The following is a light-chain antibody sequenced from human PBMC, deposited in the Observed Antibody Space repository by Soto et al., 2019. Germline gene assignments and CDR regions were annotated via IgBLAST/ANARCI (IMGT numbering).Light chain of an antibody. CDR2: DVS. J-gene: IGLJ1*01. CDR3: SSYTTSNTRQIV. V-gene: IGLV2-14*03. Sequence: QSLLPQPPSVSRSPGQSINISCAGTSSDVGGYNYVSWYQHHPGKAPKLIIYDVSNRPAGVSNPFSGSKSGNTASLTISGLQPEDEADYYCSSYTTSNTRQIVFGTGTKVTVL. CDR1: SSDVGGYNY.